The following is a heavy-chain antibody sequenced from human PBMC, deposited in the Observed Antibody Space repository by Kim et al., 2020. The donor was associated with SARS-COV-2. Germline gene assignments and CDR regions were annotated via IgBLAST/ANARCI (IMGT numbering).Heavy chain of an antibody. CDR2: IYYSGST. CDR3: ARAHYDFWSAQEMDV. J-gene: IGHJ6*02. CDR1: GGSISSGDYY. D-gene: IGHD3-3*01. V-gene: IGHV4-30-4*01. Sequence: SETLSLTCTVSGGSISSGDYYWSWIRQPPGKGLEWIGYIYYSGSTYYNPSLKSRVTISVDTSKNQFSLKLSSVTAADTAVYYCARAHYDFWSAQEMDVWGQGTTVTVSS.